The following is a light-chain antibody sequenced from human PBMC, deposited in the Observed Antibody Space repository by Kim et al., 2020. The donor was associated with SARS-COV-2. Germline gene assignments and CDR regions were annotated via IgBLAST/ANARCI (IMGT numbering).Light chain of an antibody. CDR2: SSS. V-gene: IGKV3-11*01. CDR1: QSVSY. J-gene: IGKJ1*01. CDR3: QQRSNRPPTWT. Sequence: EIVLTQSPATLSLSPGERATLSCRASQSVSYLAWYQQKPGQAPRLLIYSSSVRDEDVPDRFSGSAFGTNFTLTISSLEPADFAVYYCQQRSNRPPTWTFGQGTKVDSK.